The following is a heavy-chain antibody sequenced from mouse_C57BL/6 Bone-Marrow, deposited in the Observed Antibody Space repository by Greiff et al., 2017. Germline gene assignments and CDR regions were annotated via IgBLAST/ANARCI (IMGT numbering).Heavy chain of an antibody. V-gene: IGHV1-53*01. Sequence: VQLQQPGTELVKPGASVKLSCKASGYTFTSYWMPWVKQRPGQGLEWIGNINPSNGGTNYNEKFKSKATLTVDKSSSTAYMQLSSLTAEDSAVYYCSREGSSFYFDYWGQGTTLTVSS. D-gene: IGHD1-1*01. CDR2: INPSNGGT. CDR3: SREGSSFYFDY. CDR1: GYTFTSYW. J-gene: IGHJ2*01.